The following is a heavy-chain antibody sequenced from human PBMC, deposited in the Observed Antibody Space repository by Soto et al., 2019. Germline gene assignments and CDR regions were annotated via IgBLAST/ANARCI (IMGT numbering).Heavy chain of an antibody. CDR2: IIPILGIA. V-gene: IGHV1-69*02. CDR3: ASSYYYDSSGYYSAFDI. J-gene: IGHJ3*02. D-gene: IGHD3-22*01. Sequence: SVKVSCKASGGTFSSYTISWVRQAPGQGLEWMGRIIPILGIANYAQKFQGRVTITADKSTSTAYMELSSLRSEDTAVYYCASSYYYDSSGYYSAFDIWGQGTMVTVS. CDR1: GGTFSSYT.